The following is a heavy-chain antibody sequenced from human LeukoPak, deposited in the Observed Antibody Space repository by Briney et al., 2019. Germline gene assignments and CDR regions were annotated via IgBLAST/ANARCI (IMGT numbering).Heavy chain of an antibody. D-gene: IGHD7-27*01. J-gene: IGHJ4*02. CDR2: IGRGSM. CDR3: ARDLNWAFDY. CDR1: GFIFGDYT. Sequence: GGSLRLSYEASGFIFGDYTMNWVRQAPGTGLEWISFIGRGSMSYADSVRGRFTISRDTAKNSLILQMNSLRVEDTAVYFCARDLNWAFDYWGQGALVIVSS. V-gene: IGHV3-48*01.